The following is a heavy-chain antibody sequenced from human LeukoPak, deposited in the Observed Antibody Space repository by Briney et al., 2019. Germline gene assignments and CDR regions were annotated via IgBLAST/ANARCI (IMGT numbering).Heavy chain of an antibody. J-gene: IGHJ4*02. CDR3: ARGIAALIYRGYYFDY. D-gene: IGHD6-6*01. Sequence: SETLSLTCTVSGVSISSGGYYWSWIRQPPGKGLEWIGYIYHSGSTYYNPSLKSRVTISVDTSKNQFSLKLSSVTAADTAVYYCARGIAALIYRGYYFDYWGQGTLVTVSS. CDR1: GVSISSGGYY. CDR2: IYHSGST. V-gene: IGHV4-30-2*01.